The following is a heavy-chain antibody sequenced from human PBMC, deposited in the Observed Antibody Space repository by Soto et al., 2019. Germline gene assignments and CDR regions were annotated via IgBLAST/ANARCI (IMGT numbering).Heavy chain of an antibody. CDR1: GVTFISYA. D-gene: IGHD2-15*01. CDR2: ISGSGGST. Sequence: VGFLRLSCAASGVTFISYAMSRVRQAPGKGLEWVSAISGSGGSTYYADSVKGRFTISRDNSKNTLYLQMNSLRAEDTAVYYCAKDCSGGSCYPQGTTDYYGMDVWGQGTTVTVSS. V-gene: IGHV3-23*01. J-gene: IGHJ6*02. CDR3: AKDCSGGSCYPQGTTDYYGMDV.